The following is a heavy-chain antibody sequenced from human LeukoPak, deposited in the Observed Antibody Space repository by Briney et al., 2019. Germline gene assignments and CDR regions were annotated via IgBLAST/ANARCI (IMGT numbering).Heavy chain of an antibody. J-gene: IGHJ3*02. CDR3: AKGLGILGANDAFDI. Sequence: PGRSLRLSCAASGFTFSSYGMHWVRQAPGKGLEWVAVISYDGSNKYYADSVKGRFTISRDNSKNTLYLQMNSLRAEDTAVYYCAKGLGILGANDAFDIWGQGTMVTVSS. CDR2: ISYDGSNK. V-gene: IGHV3-30*18. CDR1: GFTFSSYG.